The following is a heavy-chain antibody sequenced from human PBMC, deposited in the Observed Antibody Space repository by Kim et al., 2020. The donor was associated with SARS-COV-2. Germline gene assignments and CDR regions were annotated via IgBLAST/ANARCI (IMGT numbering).Heavy chain of an antibody. V-gene: IGHV4-4*07. J-gene: IGHJ4*01. CDR3: ARGKEYSSGRGFDY. Sequence: NTPLKGRVTMSVDTSKNQFSLNLSSVTAADTAVYYCARGKEYSSGRGFDYWGHGTLVTVSS. D-gene: IGHD6-19*01.